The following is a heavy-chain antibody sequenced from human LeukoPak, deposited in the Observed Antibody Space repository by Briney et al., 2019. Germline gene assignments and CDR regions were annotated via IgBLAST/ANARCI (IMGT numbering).Heavy chain of an antibody. CDR3: ARLPIAAAGTGWFDP. CDR2: INHSGST. J-gene: IGHJ5*02. V-gene: IGHV4-34*01. Sequence: NASETLSLTCAVYGWSFSGYYCSWIRQPPGKGLEWIGEINHSGSTNYNPSLKSRVTISVDTSKNQFSLKLSSVTAADTAVYYCARLPIAAAGTGWFDPWGQGTLVTVSS. CDR1: GWSFSGYY. D-gene: IGHD6-13*01.